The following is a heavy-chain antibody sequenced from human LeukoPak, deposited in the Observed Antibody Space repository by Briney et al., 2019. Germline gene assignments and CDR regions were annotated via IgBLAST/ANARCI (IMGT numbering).Heavy chain of an antibody. CDR2: MNPNSGNT. D-gene: IGHD3-10*01. V-gene: IGHV1-8*01. CDR3: ARFAGAYYGMDV. Sequence: ASVKVSCKASGYTFTSYDINWVRQATGQGLEWMGWMNPNSGNTGYAQKFQGRVTVTRNTSISTAYMELSSLRSEDTAVYYCARFAGAYYGMDVWGQGTTVTVSS. CDR1: GYTFTSYD. J-gene: IGHJ6*02.